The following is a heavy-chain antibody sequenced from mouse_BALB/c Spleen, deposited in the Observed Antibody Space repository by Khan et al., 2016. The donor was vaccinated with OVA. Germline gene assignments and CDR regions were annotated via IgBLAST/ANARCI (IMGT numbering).Heavy chain of an antibody. V-gene: IGHV1-18*01. CDR1: GYIFTDYT. D-gene: IGHD1-1*01. CDR3: ARTGDGSLAY. Sequence: EVQLQQSGPELVKPGASVKISCKASGYIFTDYTMDWVKQSQGKSLEWIGDINPNNGDTFYNQKFKGKATLTVDKSSSTAFMEIRSLTSEDTAVXYCARTGDGSLAYWGQGTTLTVSS. J-gene: IGHJ2*01. CDR2: INPNNGDT.